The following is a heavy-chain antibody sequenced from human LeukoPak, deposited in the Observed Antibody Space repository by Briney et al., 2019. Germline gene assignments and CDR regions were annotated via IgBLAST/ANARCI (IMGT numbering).Heavy chain of an antibody. CDR1: GFTFSTYA. Sequence: GGSLRLSCAASGFTFSTYAMHWVRQAPGKGLEYVSAISSNGGSTYYASSVKGRFTISRDTSKYTLYLQMGSLRAEDMAVYYCARGAGLAVAGDFYYYGMDVWGQGTTVTVSS. V-gene: IGHV3-64*01. CDR2: ISSNGGST. J-gene: IGHJ6*02. D-gene: IGHD6-19*01. CDR3: ARGAGLAVAGDFYYYGMDV.